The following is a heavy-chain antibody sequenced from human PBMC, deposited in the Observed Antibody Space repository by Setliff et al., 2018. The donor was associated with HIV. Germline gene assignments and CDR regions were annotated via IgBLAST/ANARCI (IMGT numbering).Heavy chain of an antibody. CDR1: GDTITSNA. V-gene: IGHV7-4-1*02. CDR3: ASDFGRFGELYSDY. CDR2: INTNTGNP. J-gene: IGHJ4*02. Sequence: VKVSFQASGDTITSNAMNWVRQAPGHGLEWMGMINTNTGNPTYAQGFTGRFVFSLATSVSTAYLQISSLKAEDTAADPFASDFGRFGELYSDYWGQGTLVTVSS. D-gene: IGHD3-10*01.